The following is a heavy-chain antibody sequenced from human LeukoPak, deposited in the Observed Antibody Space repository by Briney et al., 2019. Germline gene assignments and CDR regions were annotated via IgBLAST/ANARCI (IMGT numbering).Heavy chain of an antibody. CDR3: AKIDDYYKHFDS. CDR2: ISSRSSYI. J-gene: IGHJ4*02. Sequence: GGSLRLSCTASDFNFNTYTIDWVRQAPGKGLEWVSSISSRSSYIYYADALRDRFSTSRDNAKNSVYPQMDGLRVEDTAVYYCAKIDDYYKHFDSWGQGTLVTVSS. CDR1: DFNFNTYT. D-gene: IGHD2-21*02. V-gene: IGHV3-21*01.